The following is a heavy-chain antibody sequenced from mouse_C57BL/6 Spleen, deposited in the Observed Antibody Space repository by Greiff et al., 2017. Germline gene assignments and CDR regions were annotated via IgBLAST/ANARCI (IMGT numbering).Heavy chain of an antibody. CDR2: IDPSDSYN. V-gene: IGHV1-69*01. CDR3: ARSRGTAQATSDY. Sequence: QVQLQQPGAELVMPGASVKLSCKASGYTFTSYWMHWVKQRPGQGLEWIGEIDPSDSYNNYNQKFKGKSTLTVDKSSSTAYVQLSSLTSEDSAVYYCARSRGTAQATSDYWGQGTTLTVSS. D-gene: IGHD3-2*02. J-gene: IGHJ2*01. CDR1: GYTFTSYW.